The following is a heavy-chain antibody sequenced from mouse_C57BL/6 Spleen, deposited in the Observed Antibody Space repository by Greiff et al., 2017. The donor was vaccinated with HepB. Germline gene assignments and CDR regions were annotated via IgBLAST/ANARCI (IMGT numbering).Heavy chain of an antibody. V-gene: IGHV2-2*01. CDR2: IWSGGST. Sequence: VKLMESGPGLVQPSQSLSITCTVSGFSLTSYGVHWVRQSPGKGLEWLGVIWSGGSTDYNAAFISRLSISKDNSKSQVFFKMNSLQADDTAIYYCARVADYDGAWFAYWGQGTLVTVSA. CDR1: GFSLTSYG. J-gene: IGHJ3*01. CDR3: ARVADYDGAWFAY. D-gene: IGHD2-4*01.